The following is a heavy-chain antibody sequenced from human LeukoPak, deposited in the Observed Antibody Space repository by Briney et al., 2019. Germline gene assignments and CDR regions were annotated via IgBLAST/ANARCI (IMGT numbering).Heavy chain of an antibody. J-gene: IGHJ6*02. CDR2: IYYSGST. V-gene: IGHV4-59*12. CDR3: ARVRGDYYFGMDV. CDR1: GGSISSYY. D-gene: IGHD3-16*01. Sequence: PSETLSLTCTVSGGSISSYYWSWIRQPPGKGLEWIGYIYYSGSTNYNPSLKSRVTISVDTSKNQFSLKLSSVTAADTAVYYCARVRGDYYFGMDVWGQGTTVTVSS.